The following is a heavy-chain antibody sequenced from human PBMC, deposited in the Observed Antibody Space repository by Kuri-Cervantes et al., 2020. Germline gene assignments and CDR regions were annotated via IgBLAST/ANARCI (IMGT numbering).Heavy chain of an antibody. D-gene: IGHD6-6*01. J-gene: IGHJ6*02. CDR1: GYTFTSYY. Sequence: ASVKVSCKASGYTFTSYYMHWVRQAPGQGLEWMGWINPNSGGTNYAQKFQGRVTMTRDTSISTAYMELSRLRSDDTAVYYCAREIVEYSSSPGVYYYGMDVWGQGTTVTVSS. CDR2: INPNSGGT. CDR3: AREIVEYSSSPGVYYYGMDV. V-gene: IGHV1-2*02.